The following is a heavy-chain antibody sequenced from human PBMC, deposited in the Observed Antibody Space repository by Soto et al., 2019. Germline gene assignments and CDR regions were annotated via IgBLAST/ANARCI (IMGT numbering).Heavy chain of an antibody. J-gene: IGHJ4*02. CDR3: ARGCDYDSRAFDS. Sequence: QLQLQESGSGLVKPSQTLSLTCAVSGGSISSGGHSWSWFRQPPGKGLEWIGNMYQSGNTYYNPTRMSRVTXSXDXXKNQFSLGLSSVTAADTAVYFGARGCDYDSRAFDSWGQGTLVTVSA. CDR1: GGSISSGGHS. CDR2: MYQSGNT. V-gene: IGHV4-30-2*01. D-gene: IGHD3-22*01.